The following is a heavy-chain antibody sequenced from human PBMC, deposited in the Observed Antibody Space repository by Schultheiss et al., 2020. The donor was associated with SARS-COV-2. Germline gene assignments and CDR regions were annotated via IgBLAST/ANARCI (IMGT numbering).Heavy chain of an antibody. J-gene: IGHJ6*02. Sequence: GGSLRLSCKTSGFTFGDYEMNWVRQAPGKGLEWVSYISSSGSTIYYADSVKGRFTISRDNAKNSLYLQMNSLRAEDTAVYYCVRGDMVYAINYYYGMDVWGQGTTVTVSS. CDR1: GFTFGDYE. CDR2: ISSSGSTI. D-gene: IGHD2-8*01. V-gene: IGHV3-48*03. CDR3: VRGDMVYAINYYYGMDV.